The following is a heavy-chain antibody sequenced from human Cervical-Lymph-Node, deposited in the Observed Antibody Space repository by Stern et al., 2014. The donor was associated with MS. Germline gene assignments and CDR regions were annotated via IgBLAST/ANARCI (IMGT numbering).Heavy chain of an antibody. J-gene: IGHJ3*02. CDR1: GGSISSYY. CDR2: IYYRGST. D-gene: IGHD6-19*01. CDR3: ASQHSSGWFAFDI. Sequence: QVQLQESGPGLVKSSETLSLTCSVSGGSISSYYWSWIRQPPGKGLEWIGYIYYRGSTNYNPSFKSRLTISVESSKNQFSLKLNSVTAADTAMYYCASQHSSGWFAFDIWGQGTMVTVSS. V-gene: IGHV4-59*08.